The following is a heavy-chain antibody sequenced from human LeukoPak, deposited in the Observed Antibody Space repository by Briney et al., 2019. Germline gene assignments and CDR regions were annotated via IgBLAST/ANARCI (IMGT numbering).Heavy chain of an antibody. CDR1: GFPFSSSN. V-gene: IGHV3-48*04. J-gene: IGHJ2*01. CDR2: ISGSGNTI. D-gene: IGHD2-15*01. Sequence: PAGSLRLSCAASGFPFSSSNINWVRQAPGKGLERVSYISGSGNTIYYIDSVKGRFTISRDNAKNSLYLQMNSLRAEDTAVYYCARDLGRMTRRRNWHLDLWGRGTLVAVSS. CDR3: ARDLGRMTRRRNWHLDL.